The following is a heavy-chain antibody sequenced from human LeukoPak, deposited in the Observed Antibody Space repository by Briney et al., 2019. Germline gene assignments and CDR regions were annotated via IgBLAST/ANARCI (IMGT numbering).Heavy chain of an antibody. D-gene: IGHD4-11*01. V-gene: IGHV1-2*02. J-gene: IGHJ4*02. CDR2: INPNSGGT. CDR1: GYTFTGYY. CDR3: ARVTTVTTWRFGEFDY. Sequence: GASVKVSCKASGYTFTGYYMHWVRQAPGQGLEWMGWINPNSGGTNYAQKFQGRVTMTRDTSISTAYMELSRLRSDDTAVYYCARVTTVTTWRFGEFDYWGQGTLVTVSS.